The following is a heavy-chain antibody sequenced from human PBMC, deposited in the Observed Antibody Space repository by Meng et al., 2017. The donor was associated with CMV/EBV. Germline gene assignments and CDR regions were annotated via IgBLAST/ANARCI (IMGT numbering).Heavy chain of an antibody. CDR2: ISSNGGST. Sequence: GGSLRLSCAASGFTFSSYAMHWVRQAPGKGLEYVSAISSNGGSTYYADSVKGRFTISRDNSKNTLYLQMGGLRAEDMAVYYCARAVIVVAPPEYWGQGTLVTVSS. CDR3: ARAVIVVAPPEY. CDR1: GFTFSSYA. J-gene: IGHJ4*02. D-gene: IGHD2-21*01. V-gene: IGHV3-64*02.